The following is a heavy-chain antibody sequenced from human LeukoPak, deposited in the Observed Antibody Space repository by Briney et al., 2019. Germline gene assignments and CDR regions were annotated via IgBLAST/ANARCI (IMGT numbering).Heavy chain of an antibody. J-gene: IGHJ4*02. CDR1: GGSISSYY. V-gene: IGHV4-59*01. CDR3: ARRSIAAAGTPFEGFDY. Sequence: PSETLSLTCTVSGGSISSYYLSWIRQPPGKGLEWIGYIYYSGSTNYNPSLKSRVTISVDTSKNQFSLKLSSVTAADTAVYYCARRSIAAAGTPFEGFDYWGQGTLVTVSS. CDR2: IYYSGST. D-gene: IGHD6-13*01.